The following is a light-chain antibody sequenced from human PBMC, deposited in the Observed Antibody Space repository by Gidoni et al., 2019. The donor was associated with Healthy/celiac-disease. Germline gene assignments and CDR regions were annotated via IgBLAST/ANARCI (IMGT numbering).Light chain of an antibody. CDR3: QQSDSTPLT. CDR1: QSISNY. V-gene: IGKV1-39*01. CDR2: AAS. Sequence: DIHMTQSPSSLSASVGDRVTITCRASQSISNYLNWYQQKPGKAPKLLIYAASSLQSGVPSRFSGSGSGTDFTLTISSLQPEDFATYYCQQSDSTPLTFGGGTKVEIK. J-gene: IGKJ4*01.